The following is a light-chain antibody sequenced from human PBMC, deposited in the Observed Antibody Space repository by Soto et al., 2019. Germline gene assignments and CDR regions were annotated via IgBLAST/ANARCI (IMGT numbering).Light chain of an antibody. J-gene: IGLJ2*01. CDR3: QSYDISLSGVV. CDR2: GDN. CDR1: SSNIGAGYD. V-gene: IGLV1-40*01. Sequence: QSVLTQPPSVSGAPGQRVTISCTGSSSNIGAGYDVHWYHQLPGTAPKLLIYGDNNRPSGVPDRFSGSKSGTSASLAITGLQAEDEADYYCQSYDISLSGVVFGGGTKVTVL.